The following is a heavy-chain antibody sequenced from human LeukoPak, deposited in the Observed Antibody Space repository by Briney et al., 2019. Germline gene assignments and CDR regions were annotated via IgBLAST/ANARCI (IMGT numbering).Heavy chain of an antibody. J-gene: IGHJ4*02. CDR3: ASGVSSSWYQMYYFDY. D-gene: IGHD6-13*01. V-gene: IGHV3-9*01. CDR1: GFTFDDYA. CDR2: ISWNSGSI. Sequence: PGGSLRLSCAASGFTFDDYAMHWVRQAPGRGLEWVSTISWNSGSIDYADSVKGRFTISRDNAKNSLYLQMNSLRAEDAAVYYCASGVSSSWYQMYYFDYWGQGTLVTVSS.